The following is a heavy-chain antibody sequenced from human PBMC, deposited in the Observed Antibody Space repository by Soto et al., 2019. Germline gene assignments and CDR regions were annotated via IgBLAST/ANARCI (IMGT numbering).Heavy chain of an antibody. CDR3: TRATFGVGMDL. CDR1: GFTYRSYD. J-gene: IGHJ6*02. V-gene: IGHV3-13*01. D-gene: IGHD3-10*01. Sequence: PSETLRLSCAAFGFTYRSYDMHWVRHVPGKGLEWVSSLGGAGAREYAGSVRGRFTISRDNAKNSLYLQMDSLRVADTAVYYCTRATFGVGMDLWGQGTPVTVSS. CDR2: LGGAGAR.